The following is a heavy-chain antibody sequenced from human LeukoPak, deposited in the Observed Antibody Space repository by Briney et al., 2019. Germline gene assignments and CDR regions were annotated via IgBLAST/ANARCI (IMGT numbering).Heavy chain of an antibody. CDR3: ARDFPYSSGWYYFDY. CDR1: GYTFTGYY. CDR2: INPNSGGT. D-gene: IGHD6-19*01. V-gene: IGHV1-2*02. Sequence: ASVKVSCKASGYTFTGYYMHWVRQAPGQGLEWKGWINPNSGGTNYAQKFQGRVTMTRDTSISTAYMELSRLRSDDTAVYYCARDFPYSSGWYYFDYWGQGTLVTVSS. J-gene: IGHJ4*02.